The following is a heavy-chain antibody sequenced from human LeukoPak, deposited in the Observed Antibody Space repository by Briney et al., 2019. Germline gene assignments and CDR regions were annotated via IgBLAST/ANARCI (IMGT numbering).Heavy chain of an antibody. CDR2: ISTASNTI. CDR1: GFSFSSDN. Sequence: GGSLRLSCAASGFSFSSDNMNWVRQAPGKGLEWVSYISTASNTIYYADSVKGRFTISRDNAKNSLYLQMNSLRAEDTAVYYCASLAFWAPGEHWGQGTLVTVSS. V-gene: IGHV3-48*01. D-gene: IGHD3-16*01. CDR3: ASLAFWAPGEH. J-gene: IGHJ1*01.